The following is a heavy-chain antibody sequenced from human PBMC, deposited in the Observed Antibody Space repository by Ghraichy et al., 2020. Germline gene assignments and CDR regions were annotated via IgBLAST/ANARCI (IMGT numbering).Heavy chain of an antibody. D-gene: IGHD6-19*01. CDR1: GGSISSYY. V-gene: IGHV4-59*01. Sequence: SETLSLTCTVSGGSISSYYWSWIRQPPGKGLEWIGSIYYSGSTNYNPSLKSRVTISVETSKNQFSLKLSSVTAADTAVYYCARRVAGTNHWFDPWGQGTLVTVSS. CDR2: IYYSGST. CDR3: ARRVAGTNHWFDP. J-gene: IGHJ5*02.